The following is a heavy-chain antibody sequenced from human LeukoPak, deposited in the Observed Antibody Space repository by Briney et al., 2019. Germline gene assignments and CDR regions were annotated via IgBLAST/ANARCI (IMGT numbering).Heavy chain of an antibody. J-gene: IGHJ4*02. CDR1: GYTLTELS. V-gene: IGHV1-24*01. CDR3: ATAPRYCSSTSCYSFDY. D-gene: IGHD2-2*02. Sequence: ASVKVSCKVSGYTLTELSMHWVRQAPGKGLEWMGGFYPEDGETIYAQKFQGRVTMTEDTSTDTDYMELSSLRSEDTAVYYCATAPRYCSSTSCYSFDYWGQGTMVTVSS. CDR2: FYPEDGET.